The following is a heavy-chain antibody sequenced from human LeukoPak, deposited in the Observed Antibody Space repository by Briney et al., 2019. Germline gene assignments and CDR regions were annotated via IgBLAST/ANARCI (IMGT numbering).Heavy chain of an antibody. D-gene: IGHD1-14*01. J-gene: IGHJ4*02. CDR2: INEDGSST. CDR3: ARSNQADDY. Sequence: GGSLRLSCAASGYTFSTYWMHWVRQGPGEGLVWVSRINEDGSSTSYAESVRGRFTISRDNAKNTLYLQMDSLRAEDTGVYYCARSNQADDYWGQGTLVTVSS. CDR1: GYTFSTYW. V-gene: IGHV3-74*01.